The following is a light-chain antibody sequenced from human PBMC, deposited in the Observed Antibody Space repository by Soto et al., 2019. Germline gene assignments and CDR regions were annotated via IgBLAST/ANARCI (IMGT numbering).Light chain of an antibody. V-gene: IGKV3-15*01. Sequence: EIVMTQSPATLSVSPGERAPLSCRSSQSVSSNLAWYQQKPGQAPTLLIYCASARATSIPARFSGSGSGTEFTLTISSLQSEDFAVYYCQHYNNWPFPFGQGTKLEI. CDR3: QHYNNWPFP. CDR2: CAS. CDR1: QSVSSN. J-gene: IGKJ2*01.